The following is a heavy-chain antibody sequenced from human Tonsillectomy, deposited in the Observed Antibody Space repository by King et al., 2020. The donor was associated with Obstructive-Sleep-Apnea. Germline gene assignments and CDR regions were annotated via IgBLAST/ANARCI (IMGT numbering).Heavy chain of an antibody. CDR1: GASIRGHY. CDR3: ASSALLTGYKFYFDY. D-gene: IGHD3-9*01. V-gene: IGHV4-59*11. J-gene: IGHJ4*02. Sequence: QLQESGPGLVKPSETLSLTCTVSGASIRGHYWSWIRQPPGKGLEWIGYIYYTGNTKYNPSLKSRVTISVDTSKNQLSLELSSVTAADTAVYYCASSALLTGYKFYFDYWGQGTLVTVSS. CDR2: IYYTGNT.